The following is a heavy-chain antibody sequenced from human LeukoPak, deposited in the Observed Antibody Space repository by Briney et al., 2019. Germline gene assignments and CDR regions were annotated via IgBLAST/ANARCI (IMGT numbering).Heavy chain of an antibody. Sequence: PSETLSLTCTVSGGSISSSTYYWGCIRQPPGKGLEWIGSIDYSGSTYYNPSLKSRVTMSVDTSKNQFSLKLSSVTAADTAVYYCARVGHSSSWTAPFDYWGQGTLVTVSS. D-gene: IGHD6-13*01. CDR1: GGSISSSTYY. CDR3: ARVGHSSSWTAPFDY. CDR2: IDYSGST. J-gene: IGHJ4*02. V-gene: IGHV4-39*07.